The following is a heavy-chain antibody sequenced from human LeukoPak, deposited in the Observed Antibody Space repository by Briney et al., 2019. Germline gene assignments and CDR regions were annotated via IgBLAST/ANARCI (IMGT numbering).Heavy chain of an antibody. Sequence: GESLKISCKGSGYSFTSYWIGWVRQMPGKGLEWMGIIYPGDSDTRYSPSFQGQVTISADKSISTAYPQWSSLKASDTAMYYCARPRRWLQSGNYYFDYWGQGTLVTVSS. J-gene: IGHJ4*02. CDR1: GYSFTSYW. CDR3: ARPRRWLQSGNYYFDY. D-gene: IGHD5-24*01. CDR2: IYPGDSDT. V-gene: IGHV5-51*01.